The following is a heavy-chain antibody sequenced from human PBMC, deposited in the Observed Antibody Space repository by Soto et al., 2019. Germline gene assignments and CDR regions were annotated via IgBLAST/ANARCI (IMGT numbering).Heavy chain of an antibody. CDR2: ISAYNGNT. CDR3: ARQWNFDY. V-gene: IGHV1-18*01. CDR1: GYTFTSYG. D-gene: IGHD6-19*01. Sequence: GASVKVSCKASGYTFTSYGISWVRQAPGQGLEWMGWISAYNGNTNYAQKLQGRVTMTTDTSISTTYLQWSSLKASDTAIYYCARQWNFDYWGQGTLVTVSS. J-gene: IGHJ4*02.